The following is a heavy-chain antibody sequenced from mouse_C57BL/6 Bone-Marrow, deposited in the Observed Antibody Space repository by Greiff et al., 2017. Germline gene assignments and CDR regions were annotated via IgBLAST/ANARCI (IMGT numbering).Heavy chain of an antibody. CDR2: ISSGSSTI. CDR3: AITTVPYWYFDV. Sequence: EVKLQESGGGLVKPGGSLKLSCAASGFTFSDYGMHWVRQAPEKGLEWVAYISSGSSTIYYADTVKGRFTISRDNAKNTLFLQMTSLGSEDTAMYYCAITTVPYWYFDVWGTGTTVTVSS. D-gene: IGHD1-1*01. J-gene: IGHJ1*03. CDR1: GFTFSDYG. V-gene: IGHV5-17*01.